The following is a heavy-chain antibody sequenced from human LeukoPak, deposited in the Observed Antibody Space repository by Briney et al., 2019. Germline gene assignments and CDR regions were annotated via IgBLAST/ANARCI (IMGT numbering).Heavy chain of an antibody. CDR2: IYESGTT. J-gene: IGHJ4*02. Sequence: PSETLSLTCAVYGESLNSYYWSWVRQPPGEGLEWIGEIYESGTTEYNPSLKSRVTISMVPSKQQFSLSLSSVTAADTSVYYCARGAWATRLGSWGLGTPVIVSS. V-gene: IGHV4-34*01. CDR1: GESLNSYY. CDR3: ARGAWATRLGS. D-gene: IGHD2-15*01.